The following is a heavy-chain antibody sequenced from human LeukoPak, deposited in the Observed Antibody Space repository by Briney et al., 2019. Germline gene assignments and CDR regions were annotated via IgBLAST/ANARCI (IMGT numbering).Heavy chain of an antibody. J-gene: IGHJ6*02. D-gene: IGHD2-2*03. CDR2: ISAYNGNT. Sequence: ASVKVSCKASGYTFTSYGISGVRQAPGQGLEWMGWISAYNGNTNYAQKLQGRVTMTTDTSTSTAYMELRSLRSDDTAVYYCARVLATLGYCSSTSCYLEGYGMDVWGQGTTVTVSS. V-gene: IGHV1-18*01. CDR1: GYTFTSYG. CDR3: ARVLATLGYCSSTSCYLEGYGMDV.